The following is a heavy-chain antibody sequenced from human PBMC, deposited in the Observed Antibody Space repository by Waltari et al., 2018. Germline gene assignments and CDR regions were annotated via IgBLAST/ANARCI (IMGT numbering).Heavy chain of an antibody. CDR2: IYYSGST. Sequence: QLQLQESGPGLVKPSETLSLTCTVSGGSISSSSYYWGWIRQPPGKGLEWIGSIYYSGSTYYNPSLKSRVTISVDTSKNQFSLKLSSVTAADTAVYYCARHREAAAGVFDYWGQGTLVTVSS. V-gene: IGHV4-39*01. D-gene: IGHD6-13*01. CDR1: GGSISSSSYY. CDR3: ARHREAAAGVFDY. J-gene: IGHJ4*02.